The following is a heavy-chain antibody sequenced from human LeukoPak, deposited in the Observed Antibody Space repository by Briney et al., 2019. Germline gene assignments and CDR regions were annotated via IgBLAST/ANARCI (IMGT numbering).Heavy chain of an antibody. J-gene: IGHJ4*02. V-gene: IGHV3-11*01. D-gene: IGHD2-8*02. CDR1: GFTFSDFF. CDR3: ASGYRSGYHY. Sequence: GGSLRLSCVASGFTFSDFFMSWIRQAPGEGLEWISFISYRADTTYYADSVKGRFTISRDNAKSSVFLQMNSLRVEDTAVYYCASGYRSGYHYWGQGTLVSVSS. CDR2: ISYRADTT.